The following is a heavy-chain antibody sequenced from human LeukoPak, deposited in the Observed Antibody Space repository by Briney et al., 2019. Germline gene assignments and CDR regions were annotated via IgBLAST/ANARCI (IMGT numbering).Heavy chain of an antibody. J-gene: IGHJ4*02. D-gene: IGHD4/OR15-4a*01. CDR3: TTVTMLIGTHLDY. CDR1: GGSISSYY. CDR2: IKSKTDSGTT. V-gene: IGHV3-15*01. Sequence: ADTLSLTCTLSGGSISSYYWSWLRQPAGKGREWVGRIKSKTDSGTTDYPAPVKDRFTISRDDSKKTLYLQMNGLKIEDTAIYYCTTVTMLIGTHLDYWGEGILVTVSS.